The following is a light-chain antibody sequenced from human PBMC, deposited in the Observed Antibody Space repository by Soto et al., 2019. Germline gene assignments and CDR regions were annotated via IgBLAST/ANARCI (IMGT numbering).Light chain of an antibody. CDR2: AAS. CDR1: QDIRNI. J-gene: IGKJ3*01. Sequence: IPMTQSPPSLSASVGDRVTITCRASQDIRNIVAWYQQKPGKAPKLLIYAASTLQSGVASRFSVSGSGTDFTLTINSPQPEDVATYSCQKYSSVPVFGPGTKVEIK. CDR3: QKYSSVPV. V-gene: IGKV1-27*01.